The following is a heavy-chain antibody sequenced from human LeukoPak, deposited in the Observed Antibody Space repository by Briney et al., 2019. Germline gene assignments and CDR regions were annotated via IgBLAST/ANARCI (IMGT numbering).Heavy chain of an antibody. CDR1: GYTFTSYY. J-gene: IGHJ4*02. CDR3: ARALGGIAARPLDY. D-gene: IGHD6-6*01. Sequence: ASVKVSCKASGYTFTSYYMHWVRQAPGQGLEWMGWINPNSGGTNYAQKFQGWVTMTRDTSISTAYMELSRLRSDDTAVYYCARALGGIAARPLDYWGQGTLVTVSS. CDR2: INPNSGGT. V-gene: IGHV1-2*04.